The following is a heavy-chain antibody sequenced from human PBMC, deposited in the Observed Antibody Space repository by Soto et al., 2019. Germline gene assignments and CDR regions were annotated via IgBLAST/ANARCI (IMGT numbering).Heavy chain of an antibody. D-gene: IGHD6-19*01. CDR1: GFTFSSYS. Sequence: EVQLVESGGGLVQPGGSLRLSCAASGFTFSSYSMNWVRQAPGKGLEWVSYISSSSSTIYYADSVKGRFTISRDNAKNLLYLQMNSLRDEDTAVYYCARGGAVGFDYWGQGTLVTVSS. V-gene: IGHV3-48*02. CDR3: ARGGAVGFDY. J-gene: IGHJ4*02. CDR2: ISSSSSTI.